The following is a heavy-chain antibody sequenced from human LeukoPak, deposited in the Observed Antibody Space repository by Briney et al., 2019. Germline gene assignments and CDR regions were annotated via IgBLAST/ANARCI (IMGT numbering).Heavy chain of an antibody. CDR2: INHSGST. V-gene: IGHV4-34*01. Sequence: SETLSLTCAVYGGSFSGYYWSWIRQPPRKGLEWIGEINHSGSTNYNPSLKSRVTISVDTSKNQFSLKLSSVNAADTAVYYCARRGPKSRRREKDAFDIWGQGTMVTVSS. D-gene: IGHD1-26*01. CDR1: GGSFSGYY. J-gene: IGHJ3*02. CDR3: ARRGPKSRRREKDAFDI.